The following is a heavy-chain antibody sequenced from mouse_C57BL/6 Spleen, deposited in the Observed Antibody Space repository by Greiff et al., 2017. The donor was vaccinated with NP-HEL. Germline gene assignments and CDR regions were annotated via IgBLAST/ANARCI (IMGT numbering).Heavy chain of an antibody. V-gene: IGHV1-26*01. Sequence: VQLQQSGPELVKPGASVKISCKASGYTFTDYYMNWVKQSHGKSLEWIGDINPNNGGTSYNQKFKGKATLTVDKSSSTAYMELRSLTSEDSAVYYCARVDARYFDYWGQGTTLTVSS. J-gene: IGHJ2*01. CDR2: INPNNGGT. CDR1: GYTFTDYY. CDR3: ARVDARYFDY.